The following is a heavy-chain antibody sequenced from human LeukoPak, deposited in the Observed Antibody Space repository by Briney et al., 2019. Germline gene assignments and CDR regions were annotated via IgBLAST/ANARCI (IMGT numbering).Heavy chain of an antibody. Sequence: PPGTLSLTCGVSGGSIDISNYWSVVRQAPGEGLEGIGEISHDGTRNYNPSLRSRVAMSFDRANNYFSLSLTAVTAADTALYYCTRESRPFCPFAFWGQGVMVTVSS. V-gene: IGHV4-4*03. CDR3: TRESRPFCPFAF. CDR2: ISHDGTR. D-gene: IGHD2-2*01. J-gene: IGHJ4*02. CDR1: GGSIDISNY.